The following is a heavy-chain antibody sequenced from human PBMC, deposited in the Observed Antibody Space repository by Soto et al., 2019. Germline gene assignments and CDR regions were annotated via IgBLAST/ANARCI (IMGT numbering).Heavy chain of an antibody. J-gene: IGHJ4*02. CDR1: GFSFSRSA. Sequence: QVQLVDSGGGMVQPGRSLSLSCAASGFSFSRSAMHWVRQAPDKGLEWVAIISYDGSQKYYADSVKGRFTISRDNSKNTLSLQMNSLRAEDTAVYFCAKDRGRWLKLGYFDYWGQGTLVTVSS. V-gene: IGHV3-30*04. D-gene: IGHD3-16*01. CDR2: ISYDGSQK. CDR3: AKDRGRWLKLGYFDY.